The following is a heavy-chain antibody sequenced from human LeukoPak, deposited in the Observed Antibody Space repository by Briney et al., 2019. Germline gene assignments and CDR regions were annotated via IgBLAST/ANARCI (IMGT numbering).Heavy chain of an antibody. V-gene: IGHV5-51*01. CDR3: ARLTAGITWGFDY. CDR2: IYPGDSDT. CDR1: GYTFTSYW. Sequence: GESLKISCKASGYTFTSYWIAWVRQMPGKGLEWMGMIYPGDSDTRYSPSFQGQVTISADKSISTAYLQWSSLKASDTAMYYCARLTAGITWGFDYWGQGTLVTVSS. D-gene: IGHD6-13*01. J-gene: IGHJ4*02.